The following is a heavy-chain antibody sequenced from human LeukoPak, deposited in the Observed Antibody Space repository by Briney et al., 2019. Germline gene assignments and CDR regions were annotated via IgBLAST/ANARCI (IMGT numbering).Heavy chain of an antibody. Sequence: GGSLRLSCAASGFTFRSYPMHWVRQAPGKGLEWVAVISFDRSNKYYADSVKGRFTISRDNSKNTLYLQMNSLRAEDTAVYYCARGKQWPALDPSFDYWGQGTLVTVSS. CDR3: ARGKQWPALDPSFDY. CDR1: GFTFRSYP. V-gene: IGHV3-30*04. D-gene: IGHD6-19*01. CDR2: ISFDRSNK. J-gene: IGHJ4*02.